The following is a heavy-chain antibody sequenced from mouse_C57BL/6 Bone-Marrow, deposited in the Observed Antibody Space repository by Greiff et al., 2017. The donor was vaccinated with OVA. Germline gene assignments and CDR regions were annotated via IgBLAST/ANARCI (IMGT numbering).Heavy chain of an antibody. CDR1: GFTFSDYG. CDR3: ARINYWYFDV. V-gene: IGHV5-17*01. CDR2: ISSGSSTI. Sequence: EVMLVESGGGLVKPGGSLKLSCAASGFTFSDYGMHWVRQAPEKGLEWVAYISSGSSTIYYADTVKGRFTISRDNAKNTLFLQMTRLRSKDTAVYYCARINYWYFDVWGTGTTVTVSS. J-gene: IGHJ1*03.